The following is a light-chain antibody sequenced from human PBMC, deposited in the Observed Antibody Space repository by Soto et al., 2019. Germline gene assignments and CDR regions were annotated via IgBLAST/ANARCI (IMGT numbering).Light chain of an antibody. CDR1: HSVSRTY. CDR3: QQRSDWLT. Sequence: EIVLTQSPGTLSLSPGERATLSCRASHSVSRTYLAWYQQKPGQAPRLLIYDASYRATGIPARFSGGGSGTDFTLSISSLEPEDFAVYYCQQRSDWLTFGGGTKVDIK. CDR2: DAS. V-gene: IGKV3-11*01. J-gene: IGKJ4*01.